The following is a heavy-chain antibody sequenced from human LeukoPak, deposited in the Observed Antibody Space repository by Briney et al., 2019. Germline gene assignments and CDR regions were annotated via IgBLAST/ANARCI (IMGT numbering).Heavy chain of an antibody. CDR1: GFTFTTYA. V-gene: IGHV3-23*01. D-gene: IGHD1-26*01. J-gene: IGHJ4*02. CDR2: ISNSGYST. Sequence: SGGSLRLSCAAYGFTFTTYAMTWVRPAHGKGREWVSVISNSGYSTYYTDSGKGRFTISRDNSTNTLYLQMNSLRAGDTDVYYCAKVKSGGSYDHFDYWGQGTLVTVSS. CDR3: AKVKSGGSYDHFDY.